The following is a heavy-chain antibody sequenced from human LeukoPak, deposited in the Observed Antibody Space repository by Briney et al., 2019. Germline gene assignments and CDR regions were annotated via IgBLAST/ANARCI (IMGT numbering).Heavy chain of an antibody. CDR3: ARGGGGWNAWFDP. CDR1: GGSISTYY. V-gene: IGHV4-59*01. J-gene: IGHJ5*02. D-gene: IGHD1-1*01. CDR2: IYYSGST. Sequence: SETLSLTCTVSGGSISTYYWSWIRQPPGKGLEWIGYIYYSGSTSYNPPLKSRVTISVDTSKNQFSLKLSSVTAADTAVYYCARGGGGWNAWFDPWGQGTLVTVSS.